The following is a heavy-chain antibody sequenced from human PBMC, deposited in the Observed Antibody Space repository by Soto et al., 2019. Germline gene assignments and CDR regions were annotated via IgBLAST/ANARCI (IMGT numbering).Heavy chain of an antibody. CDR1: GDSVSSNSAA. CDR2: TYYRSKWYN. CDR3: ARDKSSSWYGVSNWFDP. Sequence: PSQTLSLTCAISGDSVSSNSAAWNWIRQSPSRGLEWLGRTYYRSKWYNDYAVSVKSRITINPDTSKNQFSLQLNSVTPEDTAVYYCARDKSSSWYGVSNWFDPWGQGTLVTVSS. V-gene: IGHV6-1*01. J-gene: IGHJ5*02. D-gene: IGHD6-13*01.